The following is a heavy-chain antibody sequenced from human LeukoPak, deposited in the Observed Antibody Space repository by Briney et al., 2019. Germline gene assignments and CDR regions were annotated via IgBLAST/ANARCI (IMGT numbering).Heavy chain of an antibody. Sequence: GGSLRLSCAASGFTFSSYSMNWVRQAPGKGLEWVSSISSSSSYIYYADSVKGRFTISRDNAKNSLYLQMNSLRAEDTAVYHCARGYGSGSYGGPGFDYWGQGTLVTVSS. CDR1: GFTFSSYS. J-gene: IGHJ4*02. D-gene: IGHD3-10*01. V-gene: IGHV3-21*01. CDR2: ISSSSSYI. CDR3: ARGYGSGSYGGPGFDY.